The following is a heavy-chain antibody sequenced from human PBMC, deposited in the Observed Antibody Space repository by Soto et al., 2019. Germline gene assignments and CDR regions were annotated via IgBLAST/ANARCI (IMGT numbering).Heavy chain of an antibody. V-gene: IGHV1-18*04. J-gene: IGHJ4*02. CDR2: INANNGDP. Sequence: QVQLAQSGPELKKPGASVKVSCKASGYTFTSYGISWVRQAPGQGLEWMGRINANNGDPEYRQKFQGRITMTADASTGTVYMDLRNLTTVDTGVYYCSRFGAYGSHWGQGTQITVSS. CDR3: SRFGAYGSH. CDR1: GYTFTSYG. D-gene: IGHD1-26*01.